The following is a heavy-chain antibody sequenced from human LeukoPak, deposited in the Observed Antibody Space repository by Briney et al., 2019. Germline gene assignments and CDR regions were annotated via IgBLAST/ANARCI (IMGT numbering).Heavy chain of an antibody. Sequence: SETLSLTCTVSGGSISSSSYYWGWIRQPPGKRLEWIGSIYYSGSTYYNPSLKSRVTISVDTSKNQFSLKLSSVTAADTAVYYCASGRDDFWSGYSFAFDYWGQGTLVTVSS. CDR2: IYYSGST. D-gene: IGHD3-3*01. CDR1: GGSISSSSYY. J-gene: IGHJ4*02. V-gene: IGHV4-39*07. CDR3: ASGRDDFWSGYSFAFDY.